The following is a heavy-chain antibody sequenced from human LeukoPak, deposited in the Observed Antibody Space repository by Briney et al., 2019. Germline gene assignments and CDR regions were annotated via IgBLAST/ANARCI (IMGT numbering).Heavy chain of an antibody. J-gene: IGHJ3*02. Sequence: PGGSPRLSCAASGFTFSDYYMSWIRQAPGKGLEWVSYISSSGSTIYYADSVKGRFTISRDNAKNSLYLQMNSLRAEDTAVYYCARGGTRDTLYYYDSSGYLDAFDIWGQGTMVTVSS. CDR1: GFTFSDYY. CDR3: ARGGTRDTLYYYDSSGYLDAFDI. D-gene: IGHD3-22*01. CDR2: ISSSGSTI. V-gene: IGHV3-11*01.